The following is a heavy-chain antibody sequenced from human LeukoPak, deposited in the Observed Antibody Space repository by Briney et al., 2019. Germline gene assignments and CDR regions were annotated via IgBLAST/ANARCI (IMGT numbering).Heavy chain of an antibody. CDR1: GCTFSSYA. D-gene: IGHD3-10*01. J-gene: IGHJ4*02. Sequence: SVKVSCKASGCTFSSYAISWVRQAPGQAPEWMGGIIPILGTANYAQKFQGRVTITADASTSTAYMELSSLRSEDTAVYYCAKGPYMVRGVNPDYFDYWGQGTLVNVSS. CDR2: IIPILGTA. CDR3: AKGPYMVRGVNPDYFDY. V-gene: IGHV1-69*13.